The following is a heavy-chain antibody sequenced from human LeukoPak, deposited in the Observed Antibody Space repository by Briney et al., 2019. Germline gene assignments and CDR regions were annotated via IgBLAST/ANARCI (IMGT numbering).Heavy chain of an antibody. CDR1: GITFSSYG. D-gene: IGHD3-22*01. J-gene: IGHJ4*02. CDR2: IYTTCNT. Sequence: GGSLRLSCAASGITFSSYGMSWVRQAPGKGLEWVSFIYTTCNTHNSDSVKGRFTISRDSSKNPLYLQMNSLRAEDTAVYYCARRAGDYSHPYDYWGQGTLVTVSS. V-gene: IGHV3-53*01. CDR3: ARRAGDYSHPYDY.